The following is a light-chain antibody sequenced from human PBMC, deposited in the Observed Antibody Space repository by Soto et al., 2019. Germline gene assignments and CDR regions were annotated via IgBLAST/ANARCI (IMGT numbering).Light chain of an antibody. CDR3: SSYKIRSTFSV. CDR2: GVS. Sequence: PASGSESPGQSITISCTGSSSDGGGFKYVSWYQQHTGKAPKLLIYGVSNRQSGVSDRFSASKSGKTASLTLSGIQAEDAADYYCSSYKIRSTFSVFGPGNKVTV. CDR1: SSDGGGFKY. J-gene: IGLJ1*01. V-gene: IGLV2-14*01.